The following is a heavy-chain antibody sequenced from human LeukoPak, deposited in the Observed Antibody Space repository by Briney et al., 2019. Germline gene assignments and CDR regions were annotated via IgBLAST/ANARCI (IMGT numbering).Heavy chain of an antibody. CDR2: INHSGRT. Sequence: SETLSLTCVVYGGSFSGDYWSWIRQPPGRGLEWIGEINHSGRTNYNPSLKSRVTISVDTSKNQFSLKLSSVTAADTAVYYCAREGFGVLSHFDYWGQGTLVTVSS. J-gene: IGHJ4*02. CDR1: GGSFSGDY. D-gene: IGHD3-10*01. V-gene: IGHV4-34*01. CDR3: AREGFGVLSHFDY.